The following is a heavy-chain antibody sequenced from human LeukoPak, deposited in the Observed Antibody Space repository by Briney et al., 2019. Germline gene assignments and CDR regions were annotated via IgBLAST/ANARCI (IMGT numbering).Heavy chain of an antibody. V-gene: IGHV3-11*01. Sequence: PGGSLRLSCAASGFTFSDYYMSWIRQAPGKGLEWVSYISSSGSTIYYADSVKGRFTISRDNAKNSLYLQMNSLRAEDTAVYYCARLAIPLLTGFNWFDPWGQGTLVTVSS. D-gene: IGHD3-9*01. CDR2: ISSSGSTI. CDR1: GFTFSDYY. CDR3: ARLAIPLLTGFNWFDP. J-gene: IGHJ5*02.